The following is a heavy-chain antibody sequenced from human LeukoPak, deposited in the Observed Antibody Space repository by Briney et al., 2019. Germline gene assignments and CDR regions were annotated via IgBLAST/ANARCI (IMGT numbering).Heavy chain of an antibody. Sequence: NPSETLSLTCTVSGGSISSGSYYWSWIRQPAGKGLEWIGRIYTSGSTNYNPSLKSRVTISVGTSKNQFSLKLSSVTAADTAVYYCARVLGSYYGHYYMDVWGKGTTVTVSS. D-gene: IGHD1-26*01. CDR2: IYTSGST. CDR1: GGSISSGSYY. V-gene: IGHV4-61*02. J-gene: IGHJ6*03. CDR3: ARVLGSYYGHYYMDV.